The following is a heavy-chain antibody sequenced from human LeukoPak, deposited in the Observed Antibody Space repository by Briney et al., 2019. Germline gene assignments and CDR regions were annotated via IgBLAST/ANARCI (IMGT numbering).Heavy chain of an antibody. CDR1: GGSISSYY. CDR2: IYYSGST. V-gene: IGHV4-59*01. CDR3: ARAGCSGGSCYSSFDY. J-gene: IGHJ4*02. D-gene: IGHD2-15*01. Sequence: SETLSLTCTVSGGSISSYYWSWIRQPAGKGLEWIGYIYYSGSTNYNPSLKSRVTISVDTSKNQFSLKLSSVTAADTAVYYCARAGCSGGSCYSSFDYWGQGTLVTVSS.